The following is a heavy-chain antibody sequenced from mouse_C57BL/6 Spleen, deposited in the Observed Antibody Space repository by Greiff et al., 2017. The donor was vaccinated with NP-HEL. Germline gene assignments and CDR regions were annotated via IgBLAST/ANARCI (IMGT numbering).Heavy chain of an antibody. CDR2: ISSGGDYI. CDR1: GFTFSSYA. Sequence: EVKLMESGEGLVKPGGSLKLSCAASGFTFSSYAMSWVRQTPEKRLEWVAYISSGGDYIYYADTVKGRFTISRDNARNTLYLQMSSLKSEDTAMYYCTRDYYGSRRAMDYWGQGTSVTVPS. J-gene: IGHJ4*01. V-gene: IGHV5-9-1*02. CDR3: TRDYYGSRRAMDY. D-gene: IGHD1-1*01.